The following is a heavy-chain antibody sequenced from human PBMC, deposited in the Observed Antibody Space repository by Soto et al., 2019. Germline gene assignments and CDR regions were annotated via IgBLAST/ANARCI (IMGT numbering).Heavy chain of an antibody. CDR2: INPNSGGT. CDR1: GYTFTGYY. D-gene: IGHD3-3*01. V-gene: IGHV1-2*04. Sequence: ASVKVSCKASGYTFTGYYMHWVRQAPGQGLEWMGWINPNSGGTNYAQEFQGWVTMTRDTSISTAYMELSRLRSDDLAVYYCASGFRTILNTQPLYPYYYGMDVWGQGTTVTVSS. J-gene: IGHJ6*02. CDR3: ASGFRTILNTQPLYPYYYGMDV.